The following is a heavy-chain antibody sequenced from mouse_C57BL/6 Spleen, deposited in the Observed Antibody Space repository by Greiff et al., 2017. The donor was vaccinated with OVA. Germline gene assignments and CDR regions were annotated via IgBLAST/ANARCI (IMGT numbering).Heavy chain of an antibody. D-gene: IGHD5-5*01. V-gene: IGHV1-9*01. CDR2: ILPGSGST. CDR3: ARGAMRRLPYYYAMDY. J-gene: IGHJ4*01. Sequence: QVQLQQSGAELMKPGASVKLSCKATGYTFTGYWIEWVKQRPGHGLEWIGEILPGSGSTNYNEKFKGKATFTADTSSNTAYMQLSSLTTEDSAIYYCARGAMRRLPYYYAMDYWGQGTSVTVSS. CDR1: GYTFTGYW.